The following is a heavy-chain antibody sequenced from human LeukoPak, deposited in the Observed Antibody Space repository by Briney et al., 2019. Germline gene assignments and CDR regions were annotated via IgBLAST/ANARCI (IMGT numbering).Heavy chain of an antibody. CDR2: INPNSGGT. V-gene: IGHV1-2*02. D-gene: IGHD2-2*01. J-gene: IGHJ5*02. Sequence: ASVKVSRKASGYTLTGYYMHWVRQAPGHELEWMGWINPNSGGTNYAQTFQGRVTMTRDTSISTAYMGLSRLRSDDTAVYYCAREYSVPAAPNWFDPWGQGTLVTVSS. CDR3: AREYSVPAAPNWFDP. CDR1: GYTLTGYY.